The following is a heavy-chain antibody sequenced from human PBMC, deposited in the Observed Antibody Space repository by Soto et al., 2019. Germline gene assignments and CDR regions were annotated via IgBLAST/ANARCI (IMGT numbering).Heavy chain of an antibody. CDR1: GGSISSGDYY. CDR3: ARVYYYDSSGYYEDY. V-gene: IGHV4-30-4*01. CDR2: IYYSGST. Sequence: SETLSLTCTVSGGSISSGDYYWSWIRQPPGKGLEWIGYIYYSGSTYYNPSLKSRVTISVDTSKNQFSLKLSSVTAADTAVYYCARVYYYDSSGYYEDYWGQGTLVTVSS. J-gene: IGHJ4*02. D-gene: IGHD3-22*01.